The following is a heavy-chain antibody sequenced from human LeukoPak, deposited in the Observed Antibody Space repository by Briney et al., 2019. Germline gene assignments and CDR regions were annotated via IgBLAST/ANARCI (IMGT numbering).Heavy chain of an antibody. CDR1: GITFSSYT. CDR2: ISSSGSYI. J-gene: IGHJ4*02. D-gene: IGHD6-13*01. Sequence: GGSLRLSCAASGITFSSYTMNWVRQAPGKGLEWVSSISSSGSYIYYSDSVKGRFTISRDNAKNSLYLQMNSLRAEDTAVYYCARGFIAAAVDYWGQGTLVTVSS. V-gene: IGHV3-21*01. CDR3: ARGFIAAAVDY.